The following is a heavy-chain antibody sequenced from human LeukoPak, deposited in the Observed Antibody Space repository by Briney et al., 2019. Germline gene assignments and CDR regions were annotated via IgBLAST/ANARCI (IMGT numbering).Heavy chain of an antibody. D-gene: IGHD3-22*01. CDR2: INPNSGGT. Sequence: ASVKVSCKASGYTFTGYYMHWVRQAPGQGLEWMGWINPNSGGTNYAQKFQGRVTMTRDTSISTAYMELSRLRSDDTAVYYCAVDYYDSSGLGGHAFDIWGQGTMVTVSS. CDR3: AVDYYDSSGLGGHAFDI. V-gene: IGHV1-2*02. J-gene: IGHJ3*02. CDR1: GYTFTGYY.